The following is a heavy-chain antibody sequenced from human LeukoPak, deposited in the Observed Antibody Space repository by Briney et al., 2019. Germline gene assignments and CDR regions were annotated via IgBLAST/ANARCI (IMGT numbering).Heavy chain of an antibody. Sequence: SVKVSCKASGGTFSSYAISWVRQAPGQGLEWMGGIIPIFGTANYAQKFQGRITVTTDESTSTAYMELSSLRSEDTAVYYCARARSPSSGYLLRDHNWFDPWGQGTLVTVSS. D-gene: IGHD3-22*01. V-gene: IGHV1-69*05. CDR2: IIPIFGTA. CDR3: ARARSPSSGYLLRDHNWFDP. J-gene: IGHJ5*02. CDR1: GGTFSSYA.